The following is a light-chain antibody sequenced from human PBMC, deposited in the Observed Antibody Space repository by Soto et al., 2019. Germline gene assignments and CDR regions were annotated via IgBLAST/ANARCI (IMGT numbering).Light chain of an antibody. J-gene: IGKJ1*01. CDR1: QSISTH. Sequence: DIQMTQSPSSLSASLGDRVTITCRASQSISTHLNWYQQKPGKAPNLLIYAASSLQSGVPSRFSGSGSGTEFTLTISSLQPDDFATYYCQQYNSYRTFGQGTKVDIK. V-gene: IGKV1-17*01. CDR3: QQYNSYRT. CDR2: AAS.